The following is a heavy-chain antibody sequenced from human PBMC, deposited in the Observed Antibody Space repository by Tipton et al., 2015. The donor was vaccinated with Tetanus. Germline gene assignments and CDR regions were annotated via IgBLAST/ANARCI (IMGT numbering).Heavy chain of an antibody. V-gene: IGHV5-51*01. CDR2: IYPDDSDT. CDR1: GYRFTDYW. D-gene: IGHD2-8*01. CDR3: ARLGRQGCALRKLYYYYFLDV. Sequence: QSGAEVKKAGESLKISCKGSGYRFTDYWVGWVRQMPGKGLEWMGIIYPDDSDTKYSPSFQGQVTISVDKSINTAYLQWSSLKASDTAMYFCARLGRQGCALRKLYYYYFLDVWGKGTTVSVS. J-gene: IGHJ6*03.